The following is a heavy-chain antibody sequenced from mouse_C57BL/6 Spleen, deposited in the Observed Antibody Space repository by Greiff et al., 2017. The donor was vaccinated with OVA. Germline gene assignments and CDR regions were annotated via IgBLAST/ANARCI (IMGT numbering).Heavy chain of an antibody. J-gene: IGHJ2*01. Sequence: EVQVVESGPGLVKPSQSLSLTCSVTGYSITSGYYWNWIRQFPGNKLEWMGYISYDGSNNYNPSLKNRISITRDTSKNQFFLKLNSVTTEDTATYYCARDWDGSSYYFDYWGQGTTLTVSS. CDR2: ISYDGSN. V-gene: IGHV3-6*01. D-gene: IGHD1-1*01. CDR3: ARDWDGSSYYFDY. CDR1: GYSITSGYY.